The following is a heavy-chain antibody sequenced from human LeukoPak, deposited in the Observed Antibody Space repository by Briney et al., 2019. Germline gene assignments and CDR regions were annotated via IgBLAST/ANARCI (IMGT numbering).Heavy chain of an antibody. CDR2: INSDGSST. Sequence: HPGGSLRLSCAASGFTFSNYWMHWVRQAPGKGLVWVSRINSDGSSTSYADSVKGRFTISRDNAKNTLYLQMNSLRAEDTAVYYCARVQQLVNMGLDDWGQGTLVTVSS. V-gene: IGHV3-74*01. CDR3: ARVQQLVNMGLDD. J-gene: IGHJ4*02. D-gene: IGHD6-13*01. CDR1: GFTFSNYW.